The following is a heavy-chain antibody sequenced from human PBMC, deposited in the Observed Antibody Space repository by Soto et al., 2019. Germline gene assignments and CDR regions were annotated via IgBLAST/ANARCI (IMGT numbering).Heavy chain of an antibody. D-gene: IGHD3-16*02. CDR3: AREMITFGGVIVRPIDY. CDR1: GYTFTSYG. Sequence: ASVKVSCKASGYTFTSYGISWVRQAPGQGLEWMGWISAYNGNTNYAQKLQGRVTMTTDTSTNTAYMELRSLRSDDTAVYYRAREMITFGGVIVRPIDYWGQGTLVTVSS. J-gene: IGHJ4*02. V-gene: IGHV1-18*01. CDR2: ISAYNGNT.